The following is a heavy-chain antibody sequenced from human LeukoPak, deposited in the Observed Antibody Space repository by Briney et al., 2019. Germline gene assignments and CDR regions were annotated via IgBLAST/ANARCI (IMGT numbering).Heavy chain of an antibody. V-gene: IGHV3-23*01. CDR3: AREDSSMVLSLDY. D-gene: IGHD5-18*01. CDR2: ICGNGAGT. Sequence: GGSLRLSCAASAFTFSRDDMAWVRQPPGKRPEWISSICGNGAGTHYIDSVRGRFIISRDNSKNTVYLQMNSLRAEDTAIYYCAREDSSMVLSLDYWGQGTLVTVSS. J-gene: IGHJ4*02. CDR1: AFTFSRDD.